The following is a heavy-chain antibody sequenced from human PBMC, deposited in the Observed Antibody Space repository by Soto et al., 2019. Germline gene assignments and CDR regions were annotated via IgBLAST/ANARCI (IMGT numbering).Heavy chain of an antibody. Sequence: GGSLRLSCAASGFTFSSYAMSWVRQAPGKGLEWVAVISYDGSSKYYADSVKGRFTISRDNSKNTLYLQMNSLRAEDTAVYWCARVSGYCSSTSCYPTDGGTSGRMREPPDA. D-gene: IGHD2-2*03. CDR2: ISYDGSSK. J-gene: IGHJ3*01. CDR1: GFTFSSYA. V-gene: IGHV3-30-3*01. CDR3: ARVSGYCSSTSCYPTDGGTSGRMREPPDA.